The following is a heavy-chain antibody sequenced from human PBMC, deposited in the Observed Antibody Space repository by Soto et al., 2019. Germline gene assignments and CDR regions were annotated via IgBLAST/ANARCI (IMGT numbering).Heavy chain of an antibody. J-gene: IGHJ4*02. V-gene: IGHV3-23*01. CDR3: ARRGSGSYYDY. Sequence: EVQLLESGGGLVQPGGSLILSCAASGFTFSSYAMRWVRQAPGKGLEWVSAISGSGDSTYYADSMKGRFTTSRDNSKNTLYLQMNSLRAEDTAVYYCARRGSGSYYDYWGQGTLVTVSS. D-gene: IGHD1-26*01. CDR1: GFTFSSYA. CDR2: ISGSGDST.